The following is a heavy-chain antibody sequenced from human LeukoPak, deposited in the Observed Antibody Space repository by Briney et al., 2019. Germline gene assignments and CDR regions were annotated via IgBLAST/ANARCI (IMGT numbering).Heavy chain of an antibody. J-gene: IGHJ4*02. Sequence: PSETLSLTCAVYGGSFSGYYWSWIRQPPGKGLEWIGEINHSGSTNYNPSLKSRVTISVDTSKNQFSLKLSSVTAADTAVYYCARDRRGIVATIYDYWGQGTLVTVSS. D-gene: IGHD5-12*01. CDR2: INHSGST. V-gene: IGHV4-34*01. CDR3: ARDRRGIVATIYDY. CDR1: GGSFSGYY.